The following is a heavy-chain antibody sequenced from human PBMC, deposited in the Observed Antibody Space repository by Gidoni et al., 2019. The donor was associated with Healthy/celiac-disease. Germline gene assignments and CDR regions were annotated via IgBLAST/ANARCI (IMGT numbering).Heavy chain of an antibody. J-gene: IGHJ4*02. D-gene: IGHD3-16*01. CDR3: AFGDGHFDY. Sequence: QLQLQESGPGLVKPSETLSLTCTGAGGSISSSSSYWGWFRQPPGKGLEWIGSIYYSGSTYYNPSLKSRVTISVDTSKNQFSLKLSSVTAADTAVYYCAFGDGHFDYWGQGTLVTVSS. V-gene: IGHV4-39*01. CDR1: GGSISSSSSY. CDR2: IYYSGST.